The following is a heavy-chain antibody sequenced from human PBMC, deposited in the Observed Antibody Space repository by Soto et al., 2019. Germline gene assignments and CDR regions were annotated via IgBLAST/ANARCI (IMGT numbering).Heavy chain of an antibody. J-gene: IGHJ4*02. CDR2: ISSSSSTI. V-gene: IGHV3-48*02. CDR1: GFAFSSYS. D-gene: IGHD3-22*01. Sequence: GGSLRLSCAASGFAFSSYSMNWVRQAPGKGLEWVSYISSSSSTIYYADSVKGRFTISRDNAKNSLYLQMNSLRDEDTAVYYCARDDSSGYYSTLDYWGQGTLVTVSS. CDR3: ARDDSSGYYSTLDY.